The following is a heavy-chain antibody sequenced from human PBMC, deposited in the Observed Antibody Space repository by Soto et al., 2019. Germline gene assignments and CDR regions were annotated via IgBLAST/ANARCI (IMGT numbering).Heavy chain of an antibody. CDR2: ISYDGSNK. CDR1: GFTFSSYA. D-gene: IGHD1-26*01. J-gene: IGHJ6*02. V-gene: IGHV3-30-3*01. Sequence: GGSLRLSCAASGFTFSSYAMHWVRQAPGKGLEWVAVISYDGSNKYYADSVKGRFTISRDNSKNTLYLQMNSLRAEDTAVYYCARGAEVGSLRYYYYYGMDVWGQGTTVTVSS. CDR3: ARGAEVGSLRYYYYYGMDV.